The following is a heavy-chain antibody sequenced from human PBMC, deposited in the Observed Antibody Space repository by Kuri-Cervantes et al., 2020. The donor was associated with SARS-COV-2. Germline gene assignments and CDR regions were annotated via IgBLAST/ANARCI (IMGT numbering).Heavy chain of an antibody. Sequence: ASVKVSCKASGYTFTGYYMHWVRQAPGKGLEWMGGFDPEDGETIYAQKFQGRVTMTEDTSTDTAYMELSSLRSEDTAVYYCVTGPPIQQLVKFWFDPWGQGTLVTVSS. D-gene: IGHD6-13*01. J-gene: IGHJ5*02. V-gene: IGHV1-24*01. CDR3: VTGPPIQQLVKFWFDP. CDR2: FDPEDGET. CDR1: GYTFTGYY.